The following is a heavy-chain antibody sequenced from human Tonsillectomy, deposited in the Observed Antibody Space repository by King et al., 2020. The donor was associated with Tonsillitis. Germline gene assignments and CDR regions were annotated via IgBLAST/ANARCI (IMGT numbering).Heavy chain of an antibody. CDR2: ISSDGSNK. CDR1: QFTFSSYV. Sequence: VQLVESGGSVVQPGRSLSLSCAASQFTFSSYVMHWVRQAPGKGLEWVAAISSDGSNKNYADYVKGRFTISRDNSDNTLFLQMNSLRGEDTAVYYCARDGPGITVAGYFAYWGQGTLVTVSS. CDR3: ARDGPGITVAGYFAY. V-gene: IGHV3-30*04. D-gene: IGHD6-19*01. J-gene: IGHJ4*02.